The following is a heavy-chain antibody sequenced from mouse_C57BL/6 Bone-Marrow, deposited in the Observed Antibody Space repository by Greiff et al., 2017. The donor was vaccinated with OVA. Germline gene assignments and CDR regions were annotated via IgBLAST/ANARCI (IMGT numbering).Heavy chain of an antibody. J-gene: IGHJ1*03. CDR3: ARQEYDYSYWYFDV. Sequence: VQLQQPGAELVKPGASVKMSCKASGYTFTSYWITWVKQRPGQGLEWIGDIYPGSGSTNYNEKFKSKATLTVDKASSTAYMQLSSLTSEDSAVYYCARQEYDYSYWYFDVWGTGTTVTVSS. CDR1: GYTFTSYW. V-gene: IGHV1-55*01. D-gene: IGHD2-4*01. CDR2: IYPGSGST.